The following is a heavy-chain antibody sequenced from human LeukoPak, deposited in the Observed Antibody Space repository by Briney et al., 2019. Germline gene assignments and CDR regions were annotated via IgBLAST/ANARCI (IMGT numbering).Heavy chain of an antibody. Sequence: GGSLRLSCAASGFVLSNSWMHWVRQAPGKGLVWVSRISPDAGTTTYADSVRGRCTISRDNVKNTVYLLMNSLRAEDTAVYYCARSLGGTASWGQGTVVTVSS. D-gene: IGHD1-26*01. CDR1: GFVLSNSW. CDR3: ARSLGGTAS. CDR2: ISPDAGTT. V-gene: IGHV3-74*01. J-gene: IGHJ5*02.